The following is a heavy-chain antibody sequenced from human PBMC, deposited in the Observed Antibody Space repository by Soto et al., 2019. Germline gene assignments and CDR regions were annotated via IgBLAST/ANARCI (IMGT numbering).Heavy chain of an antibody. Sequence: GASVKVSCKASGGTFSSYAISWVRQAPGQGLEWMGGIIPIFGTANYAQKFQGRVTITADESTSTAYMELSSLRSEDTAVYYCARGIPGIAAVPFDPWGQGTLVTVSS. CDR2: IIPIFGTA. CDR3: ARGIPGIAAVPFDP. D-gene: IGHD6-13*01. J-gene: IGHJ5*02. CDR1: GGTFSSYA. V-gene: IGHV1-69*13.